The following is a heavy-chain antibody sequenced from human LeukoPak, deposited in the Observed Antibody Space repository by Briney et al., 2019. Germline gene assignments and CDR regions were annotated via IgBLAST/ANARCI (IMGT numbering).Heavy chain of an antibody. CDR2: INPNSGGT. CDR1: GYTFTGYY. D-gene: IGHD2-2*01. CDR3: ARKVVPAATAGWFDP. V-gene: IGHV1-2*02. J-gene: IGHJ5*02. Sequence: ASVKVSCKASGYTFTGYYMHWVRQAPGQGLEWMGWINPNSGGTSYAQKFQGRVTMTRDTSISTAYMELSRLRSDDTAVYYCARKVVPAATAGWFDPWGQGTLVTVPS.